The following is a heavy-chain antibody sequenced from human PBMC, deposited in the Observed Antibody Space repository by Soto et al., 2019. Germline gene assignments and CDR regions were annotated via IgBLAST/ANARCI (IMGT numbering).Heavy chain of an antibody. CDR2: IYFSGST. CDR3: ARVEGRWFGEANWFDP. CDR1: GGSISSYY. J-gene: IGHJ5*02. D-gene: IGHD3-10*01. Sequence: SETLSLTCTVSGGSISSYYWSWIRQPPGKGLEWIGSIYFSGSTNYNPSLKSRLTISLDTSKNQLSLKLSSVTAADTTVYYCARVEGRWFGEANWFDPWGQGTLVTVSS. V-gene: IGHV4-4*08.